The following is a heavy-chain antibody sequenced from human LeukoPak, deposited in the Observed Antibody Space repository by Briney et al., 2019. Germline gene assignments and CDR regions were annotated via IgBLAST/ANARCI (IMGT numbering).Heavy chain of an antibody. CDR2: FDPEDGET. Sequence: ASVKVFCKVSGYTLTELSMHWVRQAPGKGLEWMGGFDPEDGETIYAQKFQGRVTMTEDTSTDTAYMELSSLRSEDTAVYYCATGGYSGYEYYFDYWGQGTLVTVSS. V-gene: IGHV1-24*01. CDR1: GYTLTELS. D-gene: IGHD5-12*01. CDR3: ATGGYSGYEYYFDY. J-gene: IGHJ4*02.